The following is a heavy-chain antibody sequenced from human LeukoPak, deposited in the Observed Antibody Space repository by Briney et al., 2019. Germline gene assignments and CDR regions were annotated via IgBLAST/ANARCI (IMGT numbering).Heavy chain of an antibody. J-gene: IGHJ4*02. V-gene: IGHV3-30*02. CDR3: AKDWGERWTIDY. CDR1: GFTFRSDA. D-gene: IGHD3-16*01. Sequence: GGSLILACAASGFTFRSDAMHWVRQAPGRGLEWVSFIPYDGTNEFYVDSVRGRFTISRDNSKNTLYLQMNSLRAEDTAVYYCAKDWGERWTIDYWGQGTLVTVSS. CDR2: IPYDGTNE.